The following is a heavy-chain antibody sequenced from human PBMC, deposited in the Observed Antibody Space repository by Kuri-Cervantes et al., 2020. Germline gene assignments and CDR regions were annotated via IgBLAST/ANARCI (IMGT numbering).Heavy chain of an antibody. CDR1: GFTFSSYG. J-gene: IGHJ4*02. CDR2: ISYDGSNK. Sequence: GGSLRLSCAASGFTFSSYGMHWVRQAPGKGLEWVAVISYDGSNKYYADSVKGRFTISRDNSKNTLYLQMNSLRAEDTAVYYCAKVNSRYGSGSYYKTASDYWGQGTLVTVSS. V-gene: IGHV3-30*18. D-gene: IGHD3-10*01. CDR3: AKVNSRYGSGSYYKTASDY.